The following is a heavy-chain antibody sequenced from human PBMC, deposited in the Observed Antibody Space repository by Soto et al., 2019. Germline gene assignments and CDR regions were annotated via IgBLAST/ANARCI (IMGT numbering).Heavy chain of an antibody. CDR3: ARDCHSGCPFDI. D-gene: IGHD6-19*01. V-gene: IGHV4-59*01. Sequence: QVQLQESGPGLVKSSETLSLTCTVSGGSISSYYWCWIRQPPGKGLEWSGNIYYSGSTNYNPSLKSRATISVDTPKNQFSLKLSSVTAADTAVYYCARDCHSGCPFDIWGQGTMVTVSS. CDR2: IYYSGST. CDR1: GGSISSYY. J-gene: IGHJ3*02.